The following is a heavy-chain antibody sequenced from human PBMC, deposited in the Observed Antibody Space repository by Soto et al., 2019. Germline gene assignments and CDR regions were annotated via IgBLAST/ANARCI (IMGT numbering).Heavy chain of an antibody. CDR3: ARYSYYYDSSGYYLYYGMDV. Sequence: PSETLSLTCTVSGGSISSYYWSWIRQPPGKGLEWIGYIYYSGSTNYNPSLKSRVTISVDTSKNQFSLKLSSVTAADTAVYYCARYSYYYDSSGYYLYYGMDVWGQGTTVTVS. CDR2: IYYSGST. J-gene: IGHJ6*02. D-gene: IGHD3-22*01. CDR1: GGSISSYY. V-gene: IGHV4-59*01.